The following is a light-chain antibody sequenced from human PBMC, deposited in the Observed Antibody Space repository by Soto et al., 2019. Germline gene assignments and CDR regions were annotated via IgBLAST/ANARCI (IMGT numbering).Light chain of an antibody. Sequence: EIVLTQSPGTLSLSPGETATLSCRASQTIGSNYLAWFQQKAGQAPRLLIYGASSRATGIPDRFSGSGSGTDFTLTISRLEAEDFAVYYCQEGRRFGPGTKVEIK. CDR2: GAS. CDR3: QEGRR. V-gene: IGKV3-20*01. CDR1: QTIGSNY. J-gene: IGKJ1*01.